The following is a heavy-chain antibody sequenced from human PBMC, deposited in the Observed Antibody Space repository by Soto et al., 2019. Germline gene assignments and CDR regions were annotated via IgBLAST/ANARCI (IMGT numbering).Heavy chain of an antibody. CDR3: ARGPTGGGWGYYFDY. CDR1: GGTFSSYA. V-gene: IGHV1-69*12. J-gene: IGHJ4*02. CDR2: IIPIFGTA. Sequence: QVQLMQSGAEVKKPGSSVKVSCKASGGTFSSYAIDWVRQAPGQGLEWMGGIIPIFGTADYAQKFQGRVTIPANESTSTAYMELSSLRSEDTAVYYCARGPTGGGWGYYFDYWGQGTLVTVSS. D-gene: IGHD3-16*01.